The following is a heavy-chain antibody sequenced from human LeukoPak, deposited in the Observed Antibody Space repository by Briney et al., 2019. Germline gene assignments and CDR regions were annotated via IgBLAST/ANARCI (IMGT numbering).Heavy chain of an antibody. V-gene: IGHV3-7*01. CDR3: VRDGGVSGYDLLDY. CDR2: INQDVSEE. J-gene: IGHJ4*02. CDR1: GFTLSNYW. D-gene: IGHD5-12*01. Sequence: GGSLSLSCAASGFTLSNYWLTWVRQAPGKGLEGVAHINQDVSEEHFMDSAKARFTISRDNAKNSLSLQMNSLRAEDTAVYYCVRDGGVSGYDLLDYWGQGTLVTVSS.